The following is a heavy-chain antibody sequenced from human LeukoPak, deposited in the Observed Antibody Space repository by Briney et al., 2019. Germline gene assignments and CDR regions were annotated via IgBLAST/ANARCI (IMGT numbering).Heavy chain of an antibody. J-gene: IGHJ3*02. V-gene: IGHV3-11*04. Sequence: PGGSLRLSCAASGFTFSDYYMSWIRQAPGKGLEWASYISSSGSTIYYADSVKGRFTISRDNAKNSLYLQMNSLRAEDTAVYYCARDLAGTRDAFDIWGQGTMVTVSS. CDR3: ARDLAGTRDAFDI. CDR2: ISSSGSTI. CDR1: GFTFSDYY. D-gene: IGHD1-7*01.